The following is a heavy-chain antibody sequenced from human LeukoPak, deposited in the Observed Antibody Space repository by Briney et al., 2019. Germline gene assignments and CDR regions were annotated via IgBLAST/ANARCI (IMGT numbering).Heavy chain of an antibody. V-gene: IGHV3-33*03. CDR2: IWYDGSHK. CDR1: GFTFSNYG. J-gene: IGHJ4*02. Sequence: GGSLRLSCAASGFTFSNYGMHWVRQAPGKGLEWVAVIWYDGSHKYYADSVKGRFTISRDNARNSQFLQMNSLRAEDTAVYYCASGGGWVFFNWGQGTLVTVSS. D-gene: IGHD6-19*01. CDR3: ASGGGWVFFN.